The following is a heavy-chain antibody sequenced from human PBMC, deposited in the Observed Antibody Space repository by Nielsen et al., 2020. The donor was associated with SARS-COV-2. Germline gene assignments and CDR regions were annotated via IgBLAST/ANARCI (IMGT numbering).Heavy chain of an antibody. CDR3: ARHRKYGDYVGYYYGMDV. CDR1: RGSISSYY. D-gene: IGHD4-17*01. CDR2: IYNSGST. Sequence: SETLSLTCTVSRGSISSYYWSWIRQPPGKGLEWIGCIYNSGSTNYNPSLKSRVTISVDTSKNQFSLKLSSVTAADTAVYYCARHRKYGDYVGYYYGMDVWGQGTTVTVSS. V-gene: IGHV4-59*08. J-gene: IGHJ6*02.